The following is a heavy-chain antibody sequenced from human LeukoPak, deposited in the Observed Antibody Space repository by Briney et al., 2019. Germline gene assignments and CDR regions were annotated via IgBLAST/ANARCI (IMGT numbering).Heavy chain of an antibody. CDR3: AKNFYGDYNMFFDY. V-gene: IGHV3-23*01. Sequence: GGSLRLSCAASGFTFSSYVMGWVRQAPGKGLEWVSAVSGSGGSTYYADSVRGRFTISRDNSKSTLYLQMNSLRAEDTAIYYCAKNFYGDYNMFFDYWGQGTLGTLSS. J-gene: IGHJ4*02. CDR1: GFTFSSYV. D-gene: IGHD4-17*01. CDR2: VSGSGGST.